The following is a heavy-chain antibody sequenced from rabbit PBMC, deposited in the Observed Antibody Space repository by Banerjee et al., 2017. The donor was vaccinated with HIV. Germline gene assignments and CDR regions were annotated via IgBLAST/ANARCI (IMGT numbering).Heavy chain of an antibody. CDR3: VRDNVGSGAYFNL. D-gene: IGHD4-2*01. CDR2: IDNGDGST. Sequence: QEQLVESGGGLVQPEGSLTLTCKASGFDFSSNVMCWVRQAPGKGPEWIACIDNGDGSTYYANWVNGRFTISRSTSLNTVTLQMTSLTAADTATYFCVRDNVGSGAYFNLWGPGTLVTVS. CDR1: GFDFSSNV. J-gene: IGHJ4*01. V-gene: IGHV1S47*01.